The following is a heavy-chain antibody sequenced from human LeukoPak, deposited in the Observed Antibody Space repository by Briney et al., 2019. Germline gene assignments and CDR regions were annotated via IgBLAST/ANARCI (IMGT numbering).Heavy chain of an antibody. CDR1: GFQLRSSW. V-gene: IGHV3-7*01. Sequence: GGSLRLSCAASGFQLRSSWMSWVRQAPGKGLEWVANIMEDGSKENYVDSVKGRFTISRDNAKNCLYLQMNSLRAEDTAVYYCAKVGSEGRYYYMDVWGKGTTVTISS. CDR2: IMEDGSKE. J-gene: IGHJ6*03. CDR3: AKVGSEGRYYYMDV. D-gene: IGHD1-26*01.